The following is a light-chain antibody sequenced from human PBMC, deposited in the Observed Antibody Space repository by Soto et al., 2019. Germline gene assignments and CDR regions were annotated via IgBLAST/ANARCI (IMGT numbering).Light chain of an antibody. CDR3: QQYNSYYT. CDR1: QSSSSW. V-gene: IGKV1-5*01. J-gene: IGKJ2*01. CDR2: DAS. Sequence: DIQMTKAPSTLSASVGDRVTITCRASQSSSSWLAWYQQKPWKAPKLMIYDASSLESGVPSRFSGSESGTEFTLTISSLQPDDFATDYCQQYNSYYTFGQGNQLAIK.